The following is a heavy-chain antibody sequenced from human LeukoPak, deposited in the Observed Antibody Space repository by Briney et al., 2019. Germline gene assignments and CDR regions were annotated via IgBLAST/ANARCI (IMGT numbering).Heavy chain of an antibody. V-gene: IGHV1-18*01. CDR3: ARDRPILGGATRWFDP. CDR1: GYTFTSYG. J-gene: IGHJ5*02. CDR2: ISAYNGNT. Sequence: PGASVKVSCKASGYTFTSYGISWVRQAPGQGLEWMGWISAYNGNTNYAQKLQGRVTMTTDTSTSTAYMELRSLRSDDTAVYYCARDRPILGGATRWFDPWGQGTLVTVSS. D-gene: IGHD3-16*01.